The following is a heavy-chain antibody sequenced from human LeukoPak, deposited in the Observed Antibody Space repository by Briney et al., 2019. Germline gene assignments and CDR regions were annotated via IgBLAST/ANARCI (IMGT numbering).Heavy chain of an antibody. J-gene: IGHJ4*02. D-gene: IGHD5-12*01. CDR3: ARGQRGFPF. CDR1: GGSISPYY. Sequence: SETLSLTCIVSGGSISPYYWTWVRQPPGKGLEWIGNIHYSGSTDSNPSLKSRVTFSVDTSKNQFSLEMSSVTAADSAMYYCARGQRGFPFWGQGTLVTVSS. V-gene: IGHV4-59*01. CDR2: IHYSGST.